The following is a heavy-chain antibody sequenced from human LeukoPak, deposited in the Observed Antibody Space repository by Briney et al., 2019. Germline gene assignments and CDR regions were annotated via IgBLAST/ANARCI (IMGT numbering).Heavy chain of an antibody. CDR1: GYTFTSYG. J-gene: IGHJ4*02. CDR2: IIPILGIA. CDR3: ARDRVDYGGSFDY. V-gene: IGHV1-69*04. Sequence: ASVKVSCKASGYTFTSYGISWVRQAPGQGLEWMGRIIPILGIANYAQKFQGRVTITADKSTSTAYMELSSLRSEDTAVYYCARDRVDYGGSFDYWGQGTLVTVSS. D-gene: IGHD4-23*01.